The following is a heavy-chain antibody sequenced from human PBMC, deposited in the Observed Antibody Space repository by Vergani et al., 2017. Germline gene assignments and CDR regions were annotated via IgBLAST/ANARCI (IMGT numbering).Heavy chain of an antibody. Sequence: QVQLVQSGAEVKKPGSSVKVSCKASGGTFSSYGISWVRQAPGQGLEWMGVINPTGGSTTYAQKFQGRLSMTRDTSRSTVYLELRSLKSADSAVYYCTRGGISMMYAFHIWGQGTLVTVSS. J-gene: IGHJ3*02. D-gene: IGHD3-16*01. V-gene: IGHV1-46*03. CDR3: TRGGISMMYAFHI. CDR1: GGTFSSYG. CDR2: INPTGGST.